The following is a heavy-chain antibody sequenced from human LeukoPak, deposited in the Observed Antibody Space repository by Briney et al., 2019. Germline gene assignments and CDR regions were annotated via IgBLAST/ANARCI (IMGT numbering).Heavy chain of an antibody. Sequence: SETLSLTCAVYGGSFSGHYWSWIRQPPGKGLEWIGEINHSGSTNYNPSLKSRVTISVDTSKNQFSLKLSSVTAADTAVYYCARGRGSGSYFRYWGQGTLVTVSS. D-gene: IGHD1-26*01. J-gene: IGHJ4*02. CDR3: ARGRGSGSYFRY. CDR2: INHSGST. V-gene: IGHV4-34*01. CDR1: GGSFSGHY.